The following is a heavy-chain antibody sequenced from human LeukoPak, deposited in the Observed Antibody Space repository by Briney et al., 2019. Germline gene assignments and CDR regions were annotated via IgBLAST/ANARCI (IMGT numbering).Heavy chain of an antibody. D-gene: IGHD5-12*01. CDR2: ISGSGGST. J-gene: IGHJ5*02. V-gene: IGHV3-23*01. CDR1: GFTFSSYA. CDR3: AKASYSDSDLNWFDP. Sequence: GGSLRLSCAASGFTFSSYAMSCVRQAPGKGLEWVSGISGSGGSTYYADSVKGRFTISRDNSKNTLYVQMNSLTADDTAVYYCAKASYSDSDLNWFDPWGQGTLVTVSS.